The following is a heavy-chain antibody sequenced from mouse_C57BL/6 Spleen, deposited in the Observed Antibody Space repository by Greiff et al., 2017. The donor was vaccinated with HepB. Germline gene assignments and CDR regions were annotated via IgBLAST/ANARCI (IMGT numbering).Heavy chain of an antibody. V-gene: IGHV5-6*01. CDR2: ISSGGSYT. CDR3: ARERGCY. CDR1: GFTFSSYG. J-gene: IGHJ4*01. Sequence: EVKVVESGGDLVKPGGSLKLSCAASGFTFSSYGMSWVRQTPDKRLEWVATISSGGSYTYYPDSVKGRFTISRDNAKNTLYLQMSSLKSEDTAMYYCARERGCYWGQGTSVTVAS.